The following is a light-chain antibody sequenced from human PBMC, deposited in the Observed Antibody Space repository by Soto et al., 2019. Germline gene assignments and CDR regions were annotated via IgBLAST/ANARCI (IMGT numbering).Light chain of an antibody. CDR2: VNS. V-gene: IGLV1-40*01. CDR3: QSYDSSLSGYVV. J-gene: IGLJ2*01. Sequence: QFVLTQPPSVSGAPGQRVTISCTGSRSNIGAGYDVHWYQQLPGTAPKLLIYVNSNRPSGVPDRFSGSKSGTSASLAITGLQAEDEADYYCQSYDSSLSGYVVFGGGTKLTVL. CDR1: RSNIGAGYD.